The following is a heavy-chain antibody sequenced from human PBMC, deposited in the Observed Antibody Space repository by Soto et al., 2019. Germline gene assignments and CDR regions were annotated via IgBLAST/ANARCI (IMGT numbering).Heavy chain of an antibody. CDR1: GFTFSSYG. J-gene: IGHJ4*02. CDR2: ISYDGSNK. D-gene: IGHD6-19*01. V-gene: IGHV3-30*18. CDR3: AKARSGWYHDY. Sequence: QVQLVESGGGVVQPGRSLRLSCAASGFTFSSYGMHWVRQAPGKGLEWVAVISYDGSNKYYADSVKGRFTISRDNSKNTLYLQMNSLRDEDTAVYYCAKARSGWYHDYWGQGTLVTVSS.